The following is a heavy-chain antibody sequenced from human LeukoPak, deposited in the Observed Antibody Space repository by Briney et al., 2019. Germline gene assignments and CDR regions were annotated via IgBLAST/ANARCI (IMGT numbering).Heavy chain of an antibody. J-gene: IGHJ4*02. CDR3: AAEERNCGLQ. Sequence: PSETLSLTCNVSSDSIRNYYWSWFRQPPGKGLEWIGYVYYTGSINYSPSLESRVTISLDTFKKQFFLRLTSLTAADTAVYYCAAEERNCGLQWGQGTLVTVSS. CDR2: VYYTGSI. CDR1: SDSIRNYY. V-gene: IGHV4-59*01. D-gene: IGHD2-21*01.